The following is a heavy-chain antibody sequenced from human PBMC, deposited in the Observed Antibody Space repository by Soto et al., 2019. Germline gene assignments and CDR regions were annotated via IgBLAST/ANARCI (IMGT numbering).Heavy chain of an antibody. CDR1: GFTLSVYA. D-gene: IGHD3-3*01. V-gene: IGHV3-23*01. CDR2: ISGSGDGT. Sequence: GGSLRLSCVASGFTLSVYAMGWVRLAPGKGLEWVSSISGSGDGTYYADSVKGRFTISRDNSKNTLYLQMNSLRAEDTAVYYCAKDLFLAPAWGQGTLVTVSS. CDR3: AKDLFLAPA. J-gene: IGHJ5*02.